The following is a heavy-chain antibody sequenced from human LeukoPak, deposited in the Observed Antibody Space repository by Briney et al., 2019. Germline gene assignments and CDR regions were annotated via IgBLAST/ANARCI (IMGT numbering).Heavy chain of an antibody. CDR1: GGTFSSYA. CDR3: ARANSGYDPAFDI. CDR2: IIPIFGTA. Sequence: ASVKVSCKASGGTFSSYAISWVRQAPGQGLEWMGRIIPIFGTANYAQKFQGRVTITTDESTSTAYMELSSPRSEDTAVYYCARANSGYDPAFDIWGQGTMVTVSS. V-gene: IGHV1-69*05. J-gene: IGHJ3*02. D-gene: IGHD5-12*01.